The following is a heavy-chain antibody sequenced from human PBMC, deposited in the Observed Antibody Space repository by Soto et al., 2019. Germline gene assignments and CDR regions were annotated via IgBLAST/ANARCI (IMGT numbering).Heavy chain of an antibody. Sequence: QVQLQQWGAGLLKPSETLSLTCAVYGGFVSSGSYYWSWIRQPPGKGLEWIGEMSHSGGTHFNPSLKSRVSIPVDASKNQFCLKMSSVTAADTALYYCARVERGTATTVVDAFDIWGPGTMVTVSS. CDR2: MSHSGGT. J-gene: IGHJ3*02. CDR3: ARVERGTATTVVDAFDI. CDR1: GGFVSSGSYY. D-gene: IGHD1-1*01. V-gene: IGHV4-34*01.